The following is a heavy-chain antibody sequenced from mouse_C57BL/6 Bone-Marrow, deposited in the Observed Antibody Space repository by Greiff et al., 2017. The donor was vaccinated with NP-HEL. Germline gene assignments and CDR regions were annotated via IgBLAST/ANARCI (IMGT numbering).Heavy chain of an antibody. CDR1: GFTFSDYG. V-gene: IGHV5-17*01. D-gene: IGHD2-5*01. Sequence: DVKLVESGGGLVKPGGSLKLSCAASGFTFSDYGMHWVRQAPEKGLEWVAYISSGSSTIYYADTVKGRFTISRDNAKNTLFLQMTSLRSEDTAMYYCARSYSNYSYYAMDYWGQGTSVTVSS. CDR2: ISSGSSTI. J-gene: IGHJ4*01. CDR3: ARSYSNYSYYAMDY.